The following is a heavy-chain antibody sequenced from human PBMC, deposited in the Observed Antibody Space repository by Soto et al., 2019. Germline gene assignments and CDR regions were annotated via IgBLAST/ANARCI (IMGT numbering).Heavy chain of an antibody. CDR2: IKRETDGGTT. J-gene: IGHJ4*02. Sequence: EVHLVESGGGLVKPGGSLRLSCAASGFTFTNAWMSWVRQAPGKGLEWVGRIKRETDGGTTDYAAPVKGRFTISRDDSRNTLYLQMNHLKTDDTALYYCTTAATTVTTIDYWGQGTLVTVSS. CDR3: TTAATTVTTIDY. CDR1: GFTFTNAW. D-gene: IGHD4-17*01. V-gene: IGHV3-15*01.